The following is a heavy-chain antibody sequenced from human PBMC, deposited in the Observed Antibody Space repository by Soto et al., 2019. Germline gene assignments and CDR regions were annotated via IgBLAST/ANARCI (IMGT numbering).Heavy chain of an antibody. CDR1: GFTFSSYA. J-gene: IGHJ1*01. Sequence: EVQLLESGGGLVQPGGSLRLSCAASGFTFSSYAMSWVRQAPGKGLEWVSGITGSGGTTYYADSGKGRFTISRDNSRYTRYQQVNTLCLEDTGVFYCAKGLIRTLEYWGQGTLATVSS. D-gene: IGHD3-16*01. CDR3: AKGLIRTLEY. CDR2: ITGSGGTT. V-gene: IGHV3-23*01.